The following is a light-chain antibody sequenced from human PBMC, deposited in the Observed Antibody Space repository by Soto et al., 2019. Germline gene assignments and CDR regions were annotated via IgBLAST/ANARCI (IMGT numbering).Light chain of an antibody. J-gene: IGKJ1*01. V-gene: IGKV1-5*01. CDR2: DAS. Sequence: DIQMTQSPSTLSASVGDRVTMACRASQSISSWLAWYQQKPGKAPKLLIYDASSLESGVPSRFSGSGSGTEFTLTISSLQPDDFATFYCQQYDTFPRTFGQGTKVDI. CDR1: QSISSW. CDR3: QQYDTFPRT.